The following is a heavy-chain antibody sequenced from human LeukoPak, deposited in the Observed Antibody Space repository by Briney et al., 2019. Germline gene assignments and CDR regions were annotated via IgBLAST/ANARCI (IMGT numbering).Heavy chain of an antibody. CDR3: AKVIHGGNSGDY. Sequence: GGSLRLSCAASGFTFSSYGMHWVRQAPGKGLEWVAVIWYDGSNKYYADSVKGRFTISRDNSKNTLYLQMNSLRAEDTAVYYCAKVIHGGNSGDYWGQGTLVTVSS. J-gene: IGHJ4*02. CDR1: GFTFSSYG. D-gene: IGHD4-23*01. CDR2: IWYDGSNK. V-gene: IGHV3-33*06.